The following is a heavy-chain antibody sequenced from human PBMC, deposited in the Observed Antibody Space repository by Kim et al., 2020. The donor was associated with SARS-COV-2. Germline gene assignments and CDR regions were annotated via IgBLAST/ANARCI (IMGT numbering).Heavy chain of an antibody. CDR2: IYYSGST. CDR1: GGSISSSSYY. Sequence: SETLSLTCTVSGGSISSSSYYWGWIRQPPGKGLEWIGSIYYSGSTYYNPSLKSRVTISVDTSKNQFSLQLSSVTAADTAVYYCARPPPGWPISPGYWGQGTLVTVSS. D-gene: IGHD2-15*01. CDR3: ARPPPGWPISPGY. J-gene: IGHJ4*02. V-gene: IGHV4-39*01.